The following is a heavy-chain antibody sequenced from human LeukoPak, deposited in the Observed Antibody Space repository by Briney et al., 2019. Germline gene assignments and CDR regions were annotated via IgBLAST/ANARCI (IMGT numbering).Heavy chain of an antibody. V-gene: IGHV3-9*01. CDR1: GFIFDDYA. D-gene: IGHD3-22*01. Sequence: HPGGSLRLSCAVSGFIFDDYAMHWVRQAPGKGLEWVSGINWNSGGIAYADSVKGRFTISRDNAKNSLYLQMNSLRIEDTALYYCAKDGGSSGYADFDYWGQGTLVTVSS. CDR3: AKDGGSSGYADFDY. CDR2: INWNSGGI. J-gene: IGHJ4*02.